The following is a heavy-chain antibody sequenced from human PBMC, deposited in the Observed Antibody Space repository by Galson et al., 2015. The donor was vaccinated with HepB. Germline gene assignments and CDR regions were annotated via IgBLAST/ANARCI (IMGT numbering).Heavy chain of an antibody. CDR1: GYTFTNYY. CDR3: ARAKGHYDSSGYYYFDY. J-gene: IGHJ4*02. V-gene: IGHV1-46*03. CDR2: INPSGGST. D-gene: IGHD3-22*01. Sequence: SVKVSCKASGYTFTNYYMHWVRQAPGQGLEWMGIINPSGGSTSYAQKFQGRVTMTRDTSTSTVYMELSSLRSEDTAFYYCARAKGHYDSSGYYYFDYWGQGTLVTVSS.